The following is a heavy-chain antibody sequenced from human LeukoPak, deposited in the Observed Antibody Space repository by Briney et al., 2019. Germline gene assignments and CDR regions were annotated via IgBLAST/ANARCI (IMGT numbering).Heavy chain of an antibody. J-gene: IGHJ4*02. V-gene: IGHV2-5*02. CDR3: AHLSYLAGSYYFDY. CDR1: GFSLSTSGVG. D-gene: IGHD1-26*01. Sequence: SGPTLVNPTQAPTLTCTFSGFSLSTSGVGVGWIRPPPGKALEWLALIYWDDDKRYSPSLKSRLTITKDTSKNQVVLTMTNMDPVDTATYYCAHLSYLAGSYYFDYWGQGTLVTVSS. CDR2: IYWDDDK.